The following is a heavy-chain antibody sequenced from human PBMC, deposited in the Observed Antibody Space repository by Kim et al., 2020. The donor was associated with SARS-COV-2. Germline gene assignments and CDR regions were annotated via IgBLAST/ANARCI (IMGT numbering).Heavy chain of an antibody. J-gene: IGHJ4*02. Sequence: SETLSLTCIVSGGSISSYCWSWIRQPPGKGLEWIGYMYYSGSTNYNPSLKSRVTVSVDTSKNQFSLKLSSVTAADTAVYFCARSFYDSSDYYDYWGQGTLVTVSS. D-gene: IGHD3-22*01. V-gene: IGHV4-59*01. CDR2: MYYSGST. CDR3: ARSFYDSSDYYDY. CDR1: GGSISSYC.